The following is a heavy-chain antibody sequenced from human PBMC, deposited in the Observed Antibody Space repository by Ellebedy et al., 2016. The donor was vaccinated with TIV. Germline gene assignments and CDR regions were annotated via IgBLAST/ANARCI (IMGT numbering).Heavy chain of an antibody. CDR3: ARPFATTGNFDY. V-gene: IGHV3-48*03. J-gene: IGHJ4*02. CDR2: ISSSGSTR. D-gene: IGHD1-26*01. Sequence: GESLKISCGASGFTFSSYEMNWVRQAPGKGLEWVSYISSSGSTRFYADSVRGRFTISRDNAKNSLYLQMNSLRSEDTAVYYCARPFATTGNFDYWGQGTLVTVSS. CDR1: GFTFSSYE.